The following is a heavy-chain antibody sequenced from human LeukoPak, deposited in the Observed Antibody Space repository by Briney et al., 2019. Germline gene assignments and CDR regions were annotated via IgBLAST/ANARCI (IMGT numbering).Heavy chain of an antibody. D-gene: IGHD3-10*01. J-gene: IGHJ4*02. CDR1: GYTFSSYW. V-gene: IGHV5-51*01. CDR3: SRRGVGSDDY. CDR2: IHPGDSDT. Sequence: GESLKVSCKSSGYTFSSYWIGWVRQMPGKGLEWMGIIHPGDSDTRYSPSFQSQVTISADKSTSTVYLQWSSLKASDSAMYYCSRRGVGSDDYWGQGTLLIVSS.